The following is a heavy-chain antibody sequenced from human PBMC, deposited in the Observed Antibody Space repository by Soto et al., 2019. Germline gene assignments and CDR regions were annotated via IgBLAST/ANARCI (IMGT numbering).Heavy chain of an antibody. CDR2: INSDGSST. CDR1: GFPFSTYW. D-gene: IGHD6-19*01. Sequence: GGSLRLSCAASGFPFSTYWMHWVRQAPGKGLVWVSRINSDGSSTIYADSVKGRFTISRDNAKNTLYLQMNSLRAEDTAMYYCVRDRLAVAADWGQGTLVTVSS. V-gene: IGHV3-74*01. J-gene: IGHJ4*02. CDR3: VRDRLAVAAD.